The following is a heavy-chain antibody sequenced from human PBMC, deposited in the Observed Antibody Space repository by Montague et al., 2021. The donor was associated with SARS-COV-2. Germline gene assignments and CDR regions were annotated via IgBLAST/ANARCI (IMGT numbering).Heavy chain of an antibody. CDR2: IYYSGST. CDR1: GGSISSGDYY. V-gene: IGHV4-31*03. Sequence: TLSLTCTVSGGSISSGDYYWSWIRQHPEKGLEWIGYIYYSGSTYYNPSPKSRVTISVDTSKNQFSLKLSSVTAADTAVYYCARGGSYSSGWYGVDYYYGMDVWGQGTTVTVSS. J-gene: IGHJ6*02. CDR3: ARGGSYSSGWYGVDYYYGMDV. D-gene: IGHD6-19*01.